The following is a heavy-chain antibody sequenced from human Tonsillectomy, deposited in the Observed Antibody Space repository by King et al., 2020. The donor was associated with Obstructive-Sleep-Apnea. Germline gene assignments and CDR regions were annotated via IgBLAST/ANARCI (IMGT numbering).Heavy chain of an antibody. V-gene: IGHV3-48*01. Sequence: VQLVESGGGLVQPGGSLSVSCAASGFTFSRRTMNWVRQTPGKALEWISYISRSGTTVYYADSVSGRFTISRDNANNSLYLQMGSLTVEDTAIYYWATKEGWYFDLWGRGTLVTVSS. CDR3: ATKEGWYFDL. J-gene: IGHJ2*01. CDR2: ISRSGTTV. CDR1: GFTFSRRT.